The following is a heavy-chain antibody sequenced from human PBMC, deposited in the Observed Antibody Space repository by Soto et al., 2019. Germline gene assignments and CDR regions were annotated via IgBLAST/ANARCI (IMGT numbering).Heavy chain of an antibody. V-gene: IGHV5-51*01. J-gene: IGHJ6*02. CDR3: ARRASAKDYYYGMDV. Sequence: GESLKISCKGSGYSFTSYWIGWVRQMPGKGLEWMGIIYPGDSDTRYSPSFQGQVTISADKFFSTAYLQWSSLKASDTAFYYCARRASAKDYYYGMDVWGQGTTVTVSS. D-gene: IGHD6-25*01. CDR2: IYPGDSDT. CDR1: GYSFTSYW.